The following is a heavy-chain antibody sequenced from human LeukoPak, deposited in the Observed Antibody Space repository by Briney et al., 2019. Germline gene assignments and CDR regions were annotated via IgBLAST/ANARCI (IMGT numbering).Heavy chain of an antibody. CDR3: ARGQQLDFDY. Sequence: ASVKVSCKASGYTFTSYYMHWVRRAPGQGHEWMGIINPSGGSTSYAQKFQGRVTITRNTSITTAYMELSSLRSEDTAVYYCARGQQLDFDYWGQGTPVTVSS. CDR2: INPSGGST. J-gene: IGHJ4*02. V-gene: IGHV1-46*01. D-gene: IGHD6-13*01. CDR1: GYTFTSYY.